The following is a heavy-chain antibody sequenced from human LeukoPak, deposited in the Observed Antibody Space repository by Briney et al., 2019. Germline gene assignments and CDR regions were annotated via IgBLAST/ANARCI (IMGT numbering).Heavy chain of an antibody. J-gene: IGHJ4*02. CDR3: AGGYYFGDY. CDR1: GFSFRSYG. D-gene: IGHD3-22*01. V-gene: IGHV3-30*03. CDR2: ISDDGNNK. Sequence: PGRSLRLSCAASGFSFRSYGMQWVRQAPGKGLEWVTLISDDGNNKYYAGSVKGRFTISRDNSKNTLNLQMNSLRAEDTAAYYCAGGYYFGDYWGQGTLVTVSS.